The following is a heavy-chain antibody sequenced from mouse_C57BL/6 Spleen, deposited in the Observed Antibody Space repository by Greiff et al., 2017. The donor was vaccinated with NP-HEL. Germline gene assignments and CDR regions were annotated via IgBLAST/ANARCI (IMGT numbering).Heavy chain of an antibody. D-gene: IGHD4-1*01. CDR3: ARSFNWGPYAMDD. Sequence: VQLQQSGPELVKPGASVKISCKASGYTFTDYYMNWVKQSHGKSLEWIGDINPNNGGTSYNQKFKGTATLTVDKSSSTAYMELRSLTSEDSAVYYCARSFNWGPYAMDDWGQGTSVTVSS. CDR2: INPNNGGT. J-gene: IGHJ4*01. CDR1: GYTFTDYY. V-gene: IGHV1-26*01.